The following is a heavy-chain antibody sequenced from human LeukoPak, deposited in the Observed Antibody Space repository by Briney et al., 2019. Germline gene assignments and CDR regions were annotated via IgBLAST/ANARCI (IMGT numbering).Heavy chain of an antibody. CDR3: ARHSKDGDIAADGFHH. V-gene: IGHV5-51*01. D-gene: IGHD6-13*01. Sequence: GESLKISCKGSGYSLTSYCIGWVRQMPGQGLEWMGIIYPGDSDTRYNPSFEGQVTISADKSISTAYLQWSSLKASDTAMYYCARHSKDGDIAADGFHHWGQGTLVTVSS. CDR1: GYSLTSYC. J-gene: IGHJ1*01. CDR2: IYPGDSDT.